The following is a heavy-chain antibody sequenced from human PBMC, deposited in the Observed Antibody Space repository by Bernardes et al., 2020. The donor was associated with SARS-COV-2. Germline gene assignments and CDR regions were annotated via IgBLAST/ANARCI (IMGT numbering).Heavy chain of an antibody. D-gene: IGHD6-19*01. V-gene: IGHV1-24*01. CDR3: ATTSPSIAVAHNWFDP. J-gene: IGHJ5*02. Sequence: ASVKVSWKVSGYTLTELSMHWVRQAPGKGLEWMGGFDPEDGETIYAQKFQGRVTMTEDTSTDTAYMELSSLRSEDTAVYYCATTSPSIAVAHNWFDPWGQGTLVTVSS. CDR2: FDPEDGET. CDR1: GYTLTELS.